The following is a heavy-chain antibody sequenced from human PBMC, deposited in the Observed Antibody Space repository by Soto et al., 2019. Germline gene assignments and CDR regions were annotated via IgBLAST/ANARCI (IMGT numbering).Heavy chain of an antibody. V-gene: IGHV2-5*02. J-gene: IGHJ4*02. CDR1: GFSLSTSGVG. Sequence: QITLKESGPTLVKPTQTLTLTCTFSGFSLSTSGVGVGWIRQPPGKALEWLALIYWDDDKRYSPSLKSRLTITKDTSKNQVVLTMTNMDRVDTATYSCVHRTTDNILDYWGQGTLVTVSS. CDR2: IYWDDDK. D-gene: IGHD2-15*01. CDR3: VHRTTDNILDY.